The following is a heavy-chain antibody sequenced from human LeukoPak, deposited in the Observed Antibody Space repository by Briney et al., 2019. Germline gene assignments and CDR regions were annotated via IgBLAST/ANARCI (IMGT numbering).Heavy chain of an antibody. CDR2: IYYSGST. CDR1: GGSISSGGYY. CDR3: ARGESGWPVDY. D-gene: IGHD6-19*01. V-gene: IGHV4-31*02. J-gene: IGHJ4*02. Sequence: SETLSLTCTVSGGSISSGGYYWSWIRQHPGKGLEWIGYIYYSGSTYYNPSLKSRVTISVDTSKNQFSLKLSSVTAADTAVYYCARGESGWPVDYWGQGTLVTVSS.